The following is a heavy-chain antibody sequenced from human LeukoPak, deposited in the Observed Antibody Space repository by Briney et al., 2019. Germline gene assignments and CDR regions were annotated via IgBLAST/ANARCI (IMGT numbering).Heavy chain of an antibody. CDR2: LSYSGSP. J-gene: IGHJ3*02. Sequence: SETLSLTCTVSGGSISSSSYYWGWLRQPPGKGLEWIGSLSYSGSPYYNPSLKSRVTISGDMSKNQFSLRLNSVTAADTAVYYCARRHLAQKVFDIWGQGTMVTVSS. V-gene: IGHV4-39*01. CDR3: ARRHLAQKVFDI. CDR1: GGSISSSSYY.